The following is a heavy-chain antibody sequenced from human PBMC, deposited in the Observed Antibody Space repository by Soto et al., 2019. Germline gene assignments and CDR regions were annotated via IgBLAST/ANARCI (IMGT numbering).Heavy chain of an antibody. Sequence: QLQLQESGSGLVKPSQTLSLTCAVSGGSISSGGYSWSWIRQPPGKGLEWIGYIYHSGSTYYNPSRKRRVTISVDRSKTPFSPKLSSVTAADTAVYYCAAGGGLPRYYWGQGTLVTVSS. D-gene: IGHD5-12*01. CDR3: AAGGGLPRYY. CDR1: GGSISSGGYS. J-gene: IGHJ4*02. CDR2: IYHSGST. V-gene: IGHV4-30-2*01.